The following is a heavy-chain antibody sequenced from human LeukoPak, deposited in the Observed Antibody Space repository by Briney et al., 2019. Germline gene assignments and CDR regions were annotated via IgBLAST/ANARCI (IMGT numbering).Heavy chain of an antibody. CDR1: GFTFSDHG. V-gene: IGHV3-30*02. Sequence: GGSLRLSCAGSGFTFSDHGMHWVRQAPGKGLEWVAFIQYDGSNKYYADSVKGRFTISRDNSKNTLSLQMNSLRAADTAVYYCARDLFGAYCGGACPTPDYWGQGTLVGVSS. CDR3: ARDLFGAYCGGACPTPDY. J-gene: IGHJ4*02. CDR2: IQYDGSNK. D-gene: IGHD2-21*01.